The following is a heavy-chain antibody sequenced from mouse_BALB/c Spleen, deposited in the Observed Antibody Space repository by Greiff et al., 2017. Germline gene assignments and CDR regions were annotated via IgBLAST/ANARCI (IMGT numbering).Heavy chain of an antibody. CDR3: ASLLPGFDY. J-gene: IGHJ2*01. Sequence: EVQRVESGGGLVKPGGSLKLSCAASGFTFSDYYMYWVRQTPEKRLEWVATISDGGSYTYYPDSVKGRFTISRDNAKNNLYLQMSSLKSEDTAMYYCASLLPGFDYWGQGTTLTVSS. V-gene: IGHV5-4*02. CDR1: GFTFSDYY. CDR2: ISDGGSYT. D-gene: IGHD2-10*01.